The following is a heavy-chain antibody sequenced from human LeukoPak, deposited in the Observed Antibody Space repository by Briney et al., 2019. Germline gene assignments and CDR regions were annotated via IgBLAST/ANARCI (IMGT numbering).Heavy chain of an antibody. Sequence: ASVKVSCKASGYTFTSYDINWVRQATGQGLEWMGWMNPNSGNTGYAQKFQGRVTMTRNTSISTAYMELSSLRSEDTAVYYCAISTGYCSGGSCSYNWFDPWGQGTLVTVSS. CDR1: GYTFTSYD. CDR3: AISTGYCSGGSCSYNWFDP. D-gene: IGHD2-15*01. CDR2: MNPNSGNT. V-gene: IGHV1-8*01. J-gene: IGHJ5*02.